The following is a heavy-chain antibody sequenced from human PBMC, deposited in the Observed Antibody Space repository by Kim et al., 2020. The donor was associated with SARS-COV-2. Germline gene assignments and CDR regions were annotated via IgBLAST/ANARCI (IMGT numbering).Heavy chain of an antibody. Sequence: QKFQGRVTITADESTSTAYMELSSLRSEDTAVYYCASSPRGIAARVGSDYWGQGTLVTVSS. J-gene: IGHJ4*02. D-gene: IGHD6-6*01. V-gene: IGHV1-69*01. CDR3: ASSPRGIAARVGSDY.